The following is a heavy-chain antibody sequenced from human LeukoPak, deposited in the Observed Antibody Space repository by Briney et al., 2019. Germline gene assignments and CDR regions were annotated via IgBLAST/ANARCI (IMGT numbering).Heavy chain of an antibody. Sequence: PGGSLRLSCAASGFSFEDYGMAWVRQVPGKGLEWVSGISWSGDSTGYADSVKGRFTISRDNAKNSLYLQMNSLRAEDTAVYHFARGYAGNSAYNWFDRWGQGLLVSVSS. CDR3: ARGYAGNSAYNWFDR. V-gene: IGHV3-20*01. CDR1: GFSFEDYG. CDR2: ISWSGDST. J-gene: IGHJ5*02. D-gene: IGHD5-12*01.